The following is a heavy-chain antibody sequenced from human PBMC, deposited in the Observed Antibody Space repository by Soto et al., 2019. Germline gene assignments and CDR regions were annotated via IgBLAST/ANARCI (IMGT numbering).Heavy chain of an antibody. V-gene: IGHV3-21*01. CDR2: ISSSSSYI. CDR3: ARGGTSSSWYGDYYYGMVV. J-gene: IGHJ6*02. D-gene: IGHD6-13*01. CDR1: GFTFSSYS. Sequence: EVQLVESGGGLVKPGGSLRLSCAASGFTFSSYSMNWVRQAPGKGLEWVSSISSSSSYIYYADSVKGRFTISRDNAKNSLYLQMNSLRAEDTAVYYCARGGTSSSWYGDYYYGMVVWGQGTTVTVSS.